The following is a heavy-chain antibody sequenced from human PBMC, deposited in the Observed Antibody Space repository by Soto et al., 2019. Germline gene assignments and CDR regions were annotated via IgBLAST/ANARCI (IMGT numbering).Heavy chain of an antibody. CDR1: GYTFSTYG. CDR3: VRGGILEANRPYYYYGLDV. Sequence: AASVKVSCKVFGYTFSTYGLSWVRQAPGQGLEWMGWVSPYNGNTYYAPGLQGRVTMTTDTSTNTAYMSLRSLRSDDTAIYYCVRGGILEANRPYYYYGLDVWGQGTPVTGLL. CDR2: VSPYNGNT. V-gene: IGHV1-18*01. D-gene: IGHD1-1*01. J-gene: IGHJ6*02.